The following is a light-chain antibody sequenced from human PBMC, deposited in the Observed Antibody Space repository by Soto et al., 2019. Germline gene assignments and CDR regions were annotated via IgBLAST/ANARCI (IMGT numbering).Light chain of an antibody. Sequence: QSVLTQPPSVSGAPGQRVTISCTGSSSNIGAGYDVHWYQQLPGTAPKLLIYGNSNRPSGVPVRFSGSKSGTSASLAITGLQAEDEADDYCHSYDSSLSGAVFGGGTQLTVL. J-gene: IGLJ7*01. CDR2: GNS. CDR3: HSYDSSLSGAV. V-gene: IGLV1-40*01. CDR1: SSNIGAGYD.